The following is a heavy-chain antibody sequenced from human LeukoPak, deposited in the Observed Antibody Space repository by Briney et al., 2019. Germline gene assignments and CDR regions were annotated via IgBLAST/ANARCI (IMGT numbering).Heavy chain of an antibody. CDR2: ISAYNGNT. CDR3: AKDDYYGSGSYPHY. Sequence: ASVKVSCKASGYTFTSYGINWVRQAPGQGLEWMGWISAYNGNTNYAQKPQGRVTMTTDASTSTAYMELRSLRSDDTAVYYCAKDDYYGSGSYPHYWGQGTLVTVSS. CDR1: GYTFTSYG. J-gene: IGHJ4*02. D-gene: IGHD3-10*01. V-gene: IGHV1-18*01.